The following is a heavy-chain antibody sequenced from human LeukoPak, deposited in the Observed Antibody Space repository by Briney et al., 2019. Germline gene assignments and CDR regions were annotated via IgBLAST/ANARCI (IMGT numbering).Heavy chain of an antibody. Sequence: PGGSLRLSCAASGFTFSSYAMRWVRQAPGKGLEWLSSISGGGATTYYADSVKGRFTISRDNSKSTLYLQMNSLRAEDTAFYYCAKDLGYCSSTTCYGFDYWGQGTLVTVSS. D-gene: IGHD2-2*01. CDR1: GFTFSSYA. CDR2: ISGGGATT. V-gene: IGHV3-23*01. J-gene: IGHJ4*02. CDR3: AKDLGYCSSTTCYGFDY.